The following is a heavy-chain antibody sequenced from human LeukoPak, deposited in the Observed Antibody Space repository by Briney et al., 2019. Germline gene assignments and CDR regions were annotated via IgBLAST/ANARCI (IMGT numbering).Heavy chain of an antibody. CDR1: GFTFSSSA. CDR3: TKRVKYGGTWDHFAD. CDR2: ISGSSGST. J-gene: IGHJ4*02. V-gene: IGHV3-23*01. D-gene: IGHD1-26*01. Sequence: GGSLRLCCAASGFTFSSSAISWVRHAPGNGLQCFSAISGSSGSTYYADSVKGRFTISRDNSKSTLILQMNSLRVEDTALYYCTKRVKYGGTWDHFADWGQGTLVTVSS.